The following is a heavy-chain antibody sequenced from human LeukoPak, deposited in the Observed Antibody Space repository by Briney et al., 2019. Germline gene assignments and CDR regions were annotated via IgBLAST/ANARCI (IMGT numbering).Heavy chain of an antibody. Sequence: SQTLSLTCTVSGGSISSGDYYWSWIRQPPGKGLEWIGCIYYSGSTYYNPSLKSRVTISVDTSKNQFSLKLSSVTAADTAVYYSARVVVPAAIDYWGQGTLVTVSS. CDR2: IYYSGST. CDR1: GGSISSGDYY. CDR3: ARVVVPAAIDY. D-gene: IGHD2-2*01. J-gene: IGHJ4*02. V-gene: IGHV4-30-4*01.